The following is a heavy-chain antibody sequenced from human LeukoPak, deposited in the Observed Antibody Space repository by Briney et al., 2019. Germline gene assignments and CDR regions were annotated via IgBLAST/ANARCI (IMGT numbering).Heavy chain of an antibody. CDR3: ARYSNYGDYYYYYMDV. V-gene: IGHV4-59*01. CDR1: GGSISSYY. Sequence: SETLSLTCTVSGGSISSYYWSWIRQPPGKGLEWNGYIYYSGSTNYNPSLKSRVTISVDTSKNQFSLKLSSVTAADTAVYYCARYSNYGDYYYYYMDVWGKGTTVTVSS. CDR2: IYYSGST. D-gene: IGHD4-11*01. J-gene: IGHJ6*03.